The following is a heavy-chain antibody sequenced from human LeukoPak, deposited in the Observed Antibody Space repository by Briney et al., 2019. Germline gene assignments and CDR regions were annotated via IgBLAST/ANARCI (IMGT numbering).Heavy chain of an antibody. D-gene: IGHD6-6*01. CDR1: GGSFSGYY. V-gene: IGHV4-34*01. Sequence: SETLSLTCAVYGGSFSGYYWSWIRQPPGKGLEWIGEINHSGSTNYNPSLKSRVTISVDTSKNQFSLKLSSVTAADTAVYYCARKVRGIAARTAFDYWRQGTLVTVSS. CDR2: INHSGST. J-gene: IGHJ4*02. CDR3: ARKVRGIAARTAFDY.